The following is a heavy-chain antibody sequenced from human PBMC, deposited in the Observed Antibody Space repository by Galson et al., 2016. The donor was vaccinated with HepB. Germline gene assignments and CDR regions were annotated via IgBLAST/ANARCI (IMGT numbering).Heavy chain of an antibody. Sequence: QSGAEVKKPGESLRISCKTSGDSFTSFWITWVRQMPGKGLEWMGRIDPSDSETNYSPSFQGHVTISADNSISTAYLQWSSLKASDTAIYYCAKGGRTNSLGDFDYWGQGTLVTVSS. D-gene: IGHD3-16*01. CDR1: GDSFTSFW. J-gene: IGHJ4*02. V-gene: IGHV5-10-1*01. CDR3: AKGGRTNSLGDFDY. CDR2: IDPSDSET.